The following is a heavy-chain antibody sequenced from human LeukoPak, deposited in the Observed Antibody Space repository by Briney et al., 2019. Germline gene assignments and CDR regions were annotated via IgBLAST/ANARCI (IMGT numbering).Heavy chain of an antibody. D-gene: IGHD1-26*01. CDR2: INPNSGGT. V-gene: IGHV1-2*02. J-gene: IGHJ6*04. Sequence: GASVKVSCKASGYTFTGYYMHWVRQAPGQGLEWMGWINPNSGGTNYAQKFQGRVTMTRDTSISTAYMELSRLRSDDTAVYYCARSTSGSYYWFDPWGKGTTVTVSS. CDR3: ARSTSGSYYWFDP. CDR1: GYTFTGYY.